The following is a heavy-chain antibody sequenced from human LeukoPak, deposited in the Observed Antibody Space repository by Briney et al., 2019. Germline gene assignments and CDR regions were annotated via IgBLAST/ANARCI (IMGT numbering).Heavy chain of an antibody. CDR2: MNTKSGNT. D-gene: IGHD2-15*01. J-gene: IGHJ4*02. CDR3: ARVGGSADY. V-gene: IGHV1-8*03. Sequence: EASVKVSCKASGYTFTRYDINWVRQATGQGLEWMGWMNTKSGNTGHAQKFQGRVTITSDTSISTVYMELSSLSSEDTAVYFCARVGGSADYWGQGTLVTVSS. CDR1: GYTFTRYD.